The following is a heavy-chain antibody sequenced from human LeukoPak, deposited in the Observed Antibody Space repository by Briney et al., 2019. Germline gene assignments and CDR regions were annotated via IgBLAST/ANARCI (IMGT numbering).Heavy chain of an antibody. CDR3: ARGMNYYDSSGYPSNWFDP. CDR2: IYHSGST. D-gene: IGHD3-22*01. CDR1: GGSISSGGYS. Sequence: SETLSLTCAVSGGSISSGGYSWSWIRQPPGKGLEWIGYIYHSGSTYYNPSLKSRVTISVDRSKNQFSLKLSSVTAADTAVYYCARGMNYYDSSGYPSNWFDPWGQGTLVTVSS. J-gene: IGHJ5*02. V-gene: IGHV4-30-2*01.